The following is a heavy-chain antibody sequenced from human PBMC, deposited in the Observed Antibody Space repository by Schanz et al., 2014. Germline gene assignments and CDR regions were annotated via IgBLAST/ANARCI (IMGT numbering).Heavy chain of an antibody. CDR1: GFTFSSYG. CDR3: VKDLQRELLRDDHYYGMDV. CDR2: VCYDGSKK. D-gene: IGHD1-26*01. V-gene: IGHV3-33*06. Sequence: KLVESGGGVVQPGRSLRLSCAASGFTFSSYGMHGVRQVPGKGLEWVAVVCYDGSKKYYADSVKGRFTTSRDNSKNTMYLQMNSLRAEDTAVYYCVKDLQRELLRDDHYYGMDVWGQGTTVTVSS. J-gene: IGHJ6*02.